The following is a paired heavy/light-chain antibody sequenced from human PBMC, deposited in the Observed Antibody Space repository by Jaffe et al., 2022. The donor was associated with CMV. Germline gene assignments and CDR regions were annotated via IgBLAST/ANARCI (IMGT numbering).Heavy chain of an antibody. Sequence: QVQLVQSGAEVKKPGASVKVSCKASGYTFTSYYMHWVRQAPGQGLEWMGIINPSGGSTSYAQKFQGRVTMTRDTSTSTVYMELSSLRSEDTAVYYCARARTTVTTMRSYYYYGMDVWGQGTTVTVSS. J-gene: IGHJ6*02. D-gene: IGHD4-17*01. V-gene: IGHV1-46*01. CDR2: INPSGGST. CDR1: GYTFTSYY. CDR3: ARARTTVTTMRSYYYYGMDV.
Light chain of an antibody. CDR2: LGS. CDR1: QSLLHSNGYNY. CDR3: MQALQTPPT. Sequence: DIVMTQSPLSLPVTPGEPASISCRSSQSLLHSNGYNYLDWYLQKPGKSPQLLIYLGSNRASGVPDRFSGSGSGTDFTLKISRVEAEDVGVYYCMQALQTPPTFGQGTKVEIK. J-gene: IGKJ1*01. V-gene: IGKV2-28*01.